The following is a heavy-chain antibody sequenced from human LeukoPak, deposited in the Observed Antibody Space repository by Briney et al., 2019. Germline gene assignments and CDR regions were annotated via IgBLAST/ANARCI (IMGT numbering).Heavy chain of an antibody. CDR1: GGSISSYY. J-gene: IGHJ4*02. CDR3: ARDPCNSTSCHRRYGLDQ. CDR2: IYTSGST. V-gene: IGHV4-4*07. D-gene: IGHD2-2*01. Sequence: SETLSLTCTVSGGSISSYYWSWIRQAAGRGLEWIGRIYTSGSTNYNPSLKSRVTMSVDTSKNQFSLKLSSVTAADTAVYFCARDPCNSTSCHRRYGLDQWGQGTLVTVSS.